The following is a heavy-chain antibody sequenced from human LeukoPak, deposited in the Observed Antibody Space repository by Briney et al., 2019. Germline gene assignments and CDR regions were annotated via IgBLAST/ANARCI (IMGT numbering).Heavy chain of an antibody. D-gene: IGHD3-16*02. CDR2: IYYSGST. J-gene: IGHJ4*02. CDR3: ARYVVIPSHFDY. V-gene: IGHV4-59*01. Sequence: SETLSLTCTVSGGSISSYYWSWIRQPPGKGLEWIGYIYYSGSTNYNPSLKSRVTISVDTSKNQFSLKLSSVTAADTAVYYCARYVVIPSHFDYWGQGTLVTVPS. CDR1: GGSISSYY.